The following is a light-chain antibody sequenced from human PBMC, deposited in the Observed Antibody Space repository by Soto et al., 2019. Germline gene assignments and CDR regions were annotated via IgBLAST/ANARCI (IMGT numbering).Light chain of an antibody. CDR1: QSVSSY. CDR3: KQYGSSPFT. Sequence: EIVLTQSPDTLSLSPGERATLSCRASQSVSSYLAWYQQRPGQAPRLLIYGASNRATGIPDRLSGSGSGADFTLIIRRLEPEDFAVYYCKQYGSSPFTFGPGTKVDIK. CDR2: GAS. V-gene: IGKV3-20*01. J-gene: IGKJ3*01.